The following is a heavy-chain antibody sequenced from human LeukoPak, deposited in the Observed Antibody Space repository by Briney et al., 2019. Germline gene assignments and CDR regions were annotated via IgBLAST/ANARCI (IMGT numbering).Heavy chain of an antibody. D-gene: IGHD5-24*01. J-gene: IGHJ4*02. CDR1: GYTFTSYG. Sequence: ASVKVSCKASGYTFTSYGISWVRQAPGRGLEWMGWIRAYNGNTNCAQKLQGRVTMTTDTSTSTAYMELRSLRSDDTAVYYCAREGPFRDGYNKYYFDYWGQGTLVTVSS. CDR2: IRAYNGNT. V-gene: IGHV1-18*01. CDR3: AREGPFRDGYNKYYFDY.